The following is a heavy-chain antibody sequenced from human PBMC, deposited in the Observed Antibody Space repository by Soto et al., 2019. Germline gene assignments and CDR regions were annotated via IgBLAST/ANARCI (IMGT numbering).Heavy chain of an antibody. CDR1: GFTFSGSA. J-gene: IGHJ6*02. V-gene: IGHV3-73*02. D-gene: IGHD1-1*01. Sequence: EVQLVESEGGLVQPGGSLKLSCAASGFTFSGSAIHWVRQGSGKGLEWVGRIRTKAKSYATAYAASVNDRFTISRDDSKNMAYLQMNSLKSEDTAVYYCTTPQLYYGMDVWGQGTTVTVSS. CDR3: TTPQLYYGMDV. CDR2: IRTKAKSYAT.